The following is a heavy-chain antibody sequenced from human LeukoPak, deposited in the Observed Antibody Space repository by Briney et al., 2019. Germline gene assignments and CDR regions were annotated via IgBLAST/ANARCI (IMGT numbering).Heavy chain of an antibody. V-gene: IGHV3-48*03. D-gene: IGHD3-10*01. J-gene: IGHJ4*02. CDR2: ISSSGSNI. CDR3: ARETYGSGSYSYFAY. CDR1: GFTFSSYE. Sequence: GGSLRLSCAASGFTFSSYEMNWVRQAPGKGLGWVSFISSSGSNIYYADSVKGRFTISRDNAKNSLYLQMNSLRAEDTAVYYCARETYGSGSYSYFAYWGQGTLVTVSS.